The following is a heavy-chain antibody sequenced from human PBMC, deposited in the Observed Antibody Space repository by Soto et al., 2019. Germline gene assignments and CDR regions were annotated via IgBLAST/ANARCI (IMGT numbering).Heavy chain of an antibody. J-gene: IGHJ4*02. CDR2: FSAHNGNT. CDR3: ARGRYGDY. CDR1: GYTFTSYG. Sequence: QVHLVQSGAEVKKPGASVKVSCKGSGYTFTSYGITWVRQAPGQGLEWLGWFSAHNGNTDYAQKLQGGVTVTRDTSTSTAYMELRSLRSDDTAVYYCARGRYGDYWGQGALVTVSS. V-gene: IGHV1-18*01. D-gene: IGHD1-1*01.